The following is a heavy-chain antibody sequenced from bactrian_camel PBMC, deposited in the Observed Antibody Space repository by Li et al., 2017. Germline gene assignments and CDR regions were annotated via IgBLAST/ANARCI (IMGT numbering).Heavy chain of an antibody. J-gene: IGHJ4*01. CDR2: RGDGKT. V-gene: IGHV3S61*01. D-gene: IGHD1*01. Sequence: HVQLVESGGRVVQPGESLNLSCAASGFTFGDPDTGWFRQAPGKEREGVAAYRGDGKTPYAASVKGRFTGSQDYAKRTVYLQMNNLKPEDSAMYYCAAGPSTVAWKQRPNYRYWGQGTQVTVS. CDR3: AAGPSTVAWKQRPNYRY. CDR1: GFTFGDPD.